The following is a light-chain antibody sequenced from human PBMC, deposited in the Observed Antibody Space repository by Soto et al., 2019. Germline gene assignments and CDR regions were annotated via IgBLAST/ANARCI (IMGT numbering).Light chain of an antibody. CDR2: AAA. Sequence: DIQMTQSPSSVSASVGDRVTITCRASQGIKYWLAWYQQKPGKAPNLLIYAAASLQSGVPSRFSGNGAGTDFTLAISSLQAEDFATYYFQQANSFPLTFGPGTKVDIK. V-gene: IGKV1-12*01. J-gene: IGKJ3*01. CDR1: QGIKYW. CDR3: QQANSFPLT.